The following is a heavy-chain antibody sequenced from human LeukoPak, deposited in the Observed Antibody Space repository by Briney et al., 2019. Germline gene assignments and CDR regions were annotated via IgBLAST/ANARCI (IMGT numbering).Heavy chain of an antibody. CDR2: INHSGST. V-gene: IGHV4-34*01. CDR3: ARAPKSPYDFWSGYHYYYGMDV. J-gene: IGHJ6*02. D-gene: IGHD3-3*01. Sequence: SETLSLTCAVYGGSFSGYYWSWIRQPPGKGLEWIGEINHSGSTNYNPSLKSRVTISVDTSKNQFSLKLSSVTAADTAVYYCARAPKSPYDFWSGYHYYYGMDVWGQGTTVTVSS. CDR1: GGSFSGYY.